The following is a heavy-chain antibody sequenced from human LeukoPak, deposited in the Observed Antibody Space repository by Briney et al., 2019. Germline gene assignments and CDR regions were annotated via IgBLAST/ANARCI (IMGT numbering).Heavy chain of an antibody. CDR3: AKDPIVVVPAAIGHYYYYGMDV. V-gene: IGHV3-23*01. Sequence: GGSLRLSCAASGLSFSTFAMSWVRQAPGKGLEWVSAISGSGGSTYYADSVKGRFTISRDNSKNTLYLQMNSLRAEDTAVYYCAKDPIVVVPAAIGHYYYYGMDVWGQGTTVTVSS. CDR1: GLSFSTFA. CDR2: ISGSGGST. D-gene: IGHD2-2*01. J-gene: IGHJ6*02.